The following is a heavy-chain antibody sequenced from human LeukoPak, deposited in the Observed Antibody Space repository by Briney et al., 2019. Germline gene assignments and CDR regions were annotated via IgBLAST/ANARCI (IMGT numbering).Heavy chain of an antibody. Sequence: HAGGSLRLSCAASGFTFSSYSMNWVRQAPGKGLAWVSYISSNSSTIYYADSVKGRFTISRDNAKNSLYLQMGSLRIEDTAVYYCARELDGSGSFDYWGQGTLVAVSS. CDR3: ARELDGSGSFDY. J-gene: IGHJ4*02. D-gene: IGHD3-10*01. CDR1: GFTFSSYS. V-gene: IGHV3-48*01. CDR2: ISSNSSTI.